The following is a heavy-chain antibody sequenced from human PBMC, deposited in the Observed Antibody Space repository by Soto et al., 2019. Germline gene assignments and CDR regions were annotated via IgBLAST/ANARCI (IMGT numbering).Heavy chain of an antibody. CDR2: IYYSGST. Sequence: SETLSLTCTVSGGSINNYYWSWIRQPPGRGLEWIGYIYYSGSTNYNPSLKRRLALSVHTSKNQFSLNLSSVTTADTAVYYCARAGSSSWYGYFDYWGQGAQVTVS. V-gene: IGHV4-59*01. J-gene: IGHJ4*02. CDR1: GGSINNYY. CDR3: ARAGSSSWYGYFDY. D-gene: IGHD6-13*01.